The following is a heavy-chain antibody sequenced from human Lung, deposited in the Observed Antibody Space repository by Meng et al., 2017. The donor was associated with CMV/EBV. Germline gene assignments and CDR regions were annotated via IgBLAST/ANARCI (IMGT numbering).Heavy chain of an antibody. CDR2: IYYSGST. CDR1: GGSISSSSYY. Sequence: SETLSLXXTVSGGSISSSSYYWGWIRQPPGKGLEWIGSIYYSGSTYYNPSLKSRVTISVDTSKNQFSLKLSSVTAADTAVYYCARATGYCSSTSCYTTFYYYYVMDVWGRGXTVTVSS. D-gene: IGHD2-2*02. J-gene: IGHJ6*02. V-gene: IGHV4-39*07. CDR3: ARATGYCSSTSCYTTFYYYYVMDV.